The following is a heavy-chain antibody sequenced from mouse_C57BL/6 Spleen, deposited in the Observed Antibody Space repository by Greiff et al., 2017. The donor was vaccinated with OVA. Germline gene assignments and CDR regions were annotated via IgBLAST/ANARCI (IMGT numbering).Heavy chain of an antibody. CDR1: GFTFSDYG. Sequence: EVKLMESGGGLVKPGGSLKLSCAASGFTFSDYGMHWVRQAPEKGLEWVAYISSGSSTIYYADTVKGRFTISRDNAKNTLFLQMTSLRSEDTAMYYGARELTGTYYFDYWGQGTTLTVSS. J-gene: IGHJ2*01. D-gene: IGHD4-1*01. CDR3: ARELTGTYYFDY. CDR2: ISSGSSTI. V-gene: IGHV5-17*01.